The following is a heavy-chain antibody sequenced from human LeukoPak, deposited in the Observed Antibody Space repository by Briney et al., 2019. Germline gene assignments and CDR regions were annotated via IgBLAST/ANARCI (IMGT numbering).Heavy chain of an antibody. CDR3: ARDITWLWSGFDP. CDR2: ISAYNGNT. CDR1: GYTFTGYY. V-gene: IGHV1-18*04. Sequence: GASVKVSCKASGYTFTGYYMHWVRQAPGQGLEWMGWISAYNGNTNYAQKLQGRVTMTTDTSTSTAYMELRSLRSDDTAVYYCARDITWLWSGFDPWGQGTLVTVSS. J-gene: IGHJ5*02. D-gene: IGHD5-18*01.